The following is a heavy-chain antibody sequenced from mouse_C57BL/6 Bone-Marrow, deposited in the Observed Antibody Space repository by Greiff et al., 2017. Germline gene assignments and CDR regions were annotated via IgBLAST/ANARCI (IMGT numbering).Heavy chain of an antibody. CDR2: FYPGSGSI. D-gene: IGHD2-4*01. Sequence: VQGVESGAELVKPGASVKLSCKASGYTFTEYTIHWVKQRSGQGLEWIGWFYPGSGSIKYNEKFKDKATLTADKSSSTVYMELSRLTSEDSAVYFCARHGIYYDIRRGFYYAMDYWGQGTSVTVSS. V-gene: IGHV1-62-2*01. CDR1: GYTFTEYT. J-gene: IGHJ4*01. CDR3: ARHGIYYDIRRGFYYAMDY.